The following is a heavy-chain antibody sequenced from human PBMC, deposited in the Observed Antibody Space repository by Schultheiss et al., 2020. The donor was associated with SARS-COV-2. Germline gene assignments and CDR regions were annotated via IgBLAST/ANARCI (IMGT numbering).Heavy chain of an antibody. CDR3: AKRTTAARPVDD. J-gene: IGHJ4*02. CDR2: ISSSASAI. V-gene: IGHV3-11*01. CDR1: GFTFSDYY. Sequence: GGSLRLSCAASGFTFSDYYMSWIRQAPGKGLEWVSYISSSASAISYADSVKGRFTISRDNAKNSLYLQVNSLRAEDTAVYYCAKRTTAARPVDDWGQGTLVTVSS. D-gene: IGHD6-6*01.